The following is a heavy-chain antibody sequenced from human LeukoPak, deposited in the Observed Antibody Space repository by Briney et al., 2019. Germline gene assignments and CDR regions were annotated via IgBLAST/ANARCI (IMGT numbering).Heavy chain of an antibody. CDR2: TYYSGST. CDR1: VLSSNTCCYY. CDR3: ARGRSYGFDFDS. D-gene: IGHD5-18*01. Sequence: PSETLSLTCDVSVLSSNTCCYYGTWIRQPPGKVLEWIGYTYYSGSTRYNYSLRSRLTISLDSSKNQFSLRLTSVTAADTAVYYCARGRSYGFDFDSWGPGTLVIVSS. J-gene: IGHJ4*02. V-gene: IGHV4-61*01.